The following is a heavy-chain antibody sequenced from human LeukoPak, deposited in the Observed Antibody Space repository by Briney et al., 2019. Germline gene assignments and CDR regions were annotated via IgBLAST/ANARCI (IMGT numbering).Heavy chain of an antibody. V-gene: IGHV3-23*01. Sequence: GGSLRLSCAASGFTFSSHAMSWVRQAPGKGLEWVSAISGSGGSTYYADSVKGRFTISRDNSKNTLYLQMNSLRAEDTAVYYCARARGGYDFDYWGQGTLVTVSS. CDR2: ISGSGGST. CDR1: GFTFSSHA. J-gene: IGHJ4*02. CDR3: ARARGGYDFDY. D-gene: IGHD5-12*01.